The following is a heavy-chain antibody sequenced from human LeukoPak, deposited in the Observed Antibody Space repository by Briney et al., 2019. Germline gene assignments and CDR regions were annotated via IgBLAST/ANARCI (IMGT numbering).Heavy chain of an antibody. D-gene: IGHD6-13*01. Sequence: PGGSLRLSCAASGFTFSSYAMHWVRQAPGKGLEWMAVISYDGSNKYYADSVKGRFTISRDNSKNTLYLQMNSLRAEDTAVYYCARIAAAGTGYYYYYMDVWGKGTTVTVSS. CDR1: GFTFSSYA. J-gene: IGHJ6*03. CDR2: ISYDGSNK. CDR3: ARIAAAGTGYYYYYMDV. V-gene: IGHV3-30*04.